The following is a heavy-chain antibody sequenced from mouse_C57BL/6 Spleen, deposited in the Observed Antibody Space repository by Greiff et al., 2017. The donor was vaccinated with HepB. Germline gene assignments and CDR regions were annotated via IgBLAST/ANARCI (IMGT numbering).Heavy chain of an antibody. CDR3: ARRGYWDAMDY. J-gene: IGHJ4*01. V-gene: IGHV5-4*01. CDR1: GFTFSSYA. CDR2: ISDGGSYT. D-gene: IGHD4-1*01. Sequence: EVQVVESGGGLVKPGGSLKLSCAASGFTFSSYAMSWVRQTPEKRLEWVATISDGGSYTYYPDNVKGRFTISRDNAKNNLYLQMSHLKSEDTAMYYCARRGYWDAMDYWGQGTSVTVSS.